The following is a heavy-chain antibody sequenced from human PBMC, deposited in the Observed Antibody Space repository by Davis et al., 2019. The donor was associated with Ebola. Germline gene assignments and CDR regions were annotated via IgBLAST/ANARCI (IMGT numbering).Heavy chain of an antibody. V-gene: IGHV4-59*01. Sequence: MPSETLSLTCTVPGGSISSYYWSWIPQPPGKGLEWIGYIYYSGSTNYNPPLKSRVTISVDTSKNQFSLKLSSVTAADTALYYCARSRITAGGTGFDYWGQGTLVTVSS. D-gene: IGHD6-13*01. J-gene: IGHJ4*02. CDR3: ARSRITAGGTGFDY. CDR1: GGSISSYY. CDR2: IYYSGST.